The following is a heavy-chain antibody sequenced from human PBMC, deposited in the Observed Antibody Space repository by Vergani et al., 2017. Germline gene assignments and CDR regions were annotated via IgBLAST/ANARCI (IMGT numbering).Heavy chain of an antibody. CDR1: GVVINTGGHY. CDR2: IYYSGAT. CDR3: AREVGGY. D-gene: IGHD1-26*01. Sequence: QVQLQESGPRLVKPSQTMSLTCSVSGVVINTGGHYWSWIRQHPVKGLEWIGYIYYSGATYYNPSFKSRLTISVDMSKNQFSLKLTSVTVADTAVYFCAREVGGYWGQGILVTVSS. J-gene: IGHJ4*02. V-gene: IGHV4-31*03.